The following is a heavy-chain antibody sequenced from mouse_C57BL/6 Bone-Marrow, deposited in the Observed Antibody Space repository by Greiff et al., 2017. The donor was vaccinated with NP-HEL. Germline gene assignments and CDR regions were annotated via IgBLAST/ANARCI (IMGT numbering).Heavy chain of an antibody. D-gene: IGHD2-3*01. V-gene: IGHV6-3*01. Sequence: EVKVEESGGGLVQPGGSMKLSCVASGFTFSNYWMNWVRQSPEKGLEWVAQIRLKSDNYATHYAESVKGRFTISRDDSKSSVYLQMNNLRAEDTGIYYCTGSRRWWFAYWGQGTLVTVSA. CDR3: TGSRRWWFAY. CDR1: GFTFSNYW. CDR2: IRLKSDNYAT. J-gene: IGHJ3*01.